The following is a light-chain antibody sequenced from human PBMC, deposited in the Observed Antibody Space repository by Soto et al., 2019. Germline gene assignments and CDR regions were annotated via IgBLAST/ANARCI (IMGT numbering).Light chain of an antibody. CDR3: QLYESSPT. Sequence: ETVLTQSPGTLSLSAGERATLSCRASQSVASGHLVWYQQKPGQTPTVLIYGASTRAAGIPDRFSGSGSGTDFTLTISRLEPEDFAVYYCQLYESSPTFGQGTKVEMK. V-gene: IGKV3-20*01. CDR1: QSVASGH. CDR2: GAS. J-gene: IGKJ1*01.